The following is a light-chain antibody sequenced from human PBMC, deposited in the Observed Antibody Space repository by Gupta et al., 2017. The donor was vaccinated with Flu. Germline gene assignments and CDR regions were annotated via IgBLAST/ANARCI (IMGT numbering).Light chain of an antibody. CDR2: KAS. CDR1: QSISTW. V-gene: IGKV1-5*03. J-gene: IGKJ1*01. CDR3: QQHNSYPWT. Sequence: DIQMTQSPSTLSASVGDRVTITCRASQSISTWLAWYQQKPGKAPNLLIYKASSLESGVPSRFSGSGSGTEITLTITSLQPDDFASYFCQQHNSYPWTFGQGTRVEIK.